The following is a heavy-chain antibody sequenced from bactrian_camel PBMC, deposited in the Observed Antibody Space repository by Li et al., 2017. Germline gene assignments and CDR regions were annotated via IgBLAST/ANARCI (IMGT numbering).Heavy chain of an antibody. V-gene: IGHV3S63*01. D-gene: IGHD5*01. J-gene: IGHJ4*01. CDR2: LHTAVGTP. Sequence: HVQLVESGGGSVQAGGSLRLSCAVSGHTYKQYRVGWFRQAPGKEREGVASLHTAVGTPYYADSVKGRFTISQDNAKNTVYLQMNSLKPEDTADYYCLPALGSGKEYWGQGTQVTVS. CDR3: LPALGSGKEY. CDR1: GHTYKQYR.